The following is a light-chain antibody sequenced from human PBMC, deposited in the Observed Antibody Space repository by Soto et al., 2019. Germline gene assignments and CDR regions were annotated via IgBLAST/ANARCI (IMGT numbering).Light chain of an antibody. Sequence: DFQMTPSPSSLSASVGDRVTITCRASQSISSYLNWYQQKPGKAPKLLIYDASSLQSGVPSRFSGSGSGTDFTLTISSLQPEDFATYYCQQSYSTLYTFGQGTKLEIK. CDR3: QQSYSTLYT. CDR1: QSISSY. J-gene: IGKJ2*01. CDR2: DAS. V-gene: IGKV1-39*01.